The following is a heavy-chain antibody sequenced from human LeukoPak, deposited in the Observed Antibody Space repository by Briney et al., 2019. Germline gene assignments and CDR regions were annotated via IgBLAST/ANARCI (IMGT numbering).Heavy chain of an antibody. J-gene: IGHJ4*02. CDR3: ASDNY. D-gene: IGHD3-9*01. Sequence: SETLSLTCTVSGGAISSRSSRYHWGWIRQSPGKGLEWVGSLHYSGDTYYNPSLQSRVTISGDTSKNQFSLILTSVTAADTALYFCASDNYWGQGTLVTVSS. CDR2: LHYSGDT. CDR1: GGAISSRSSRYH. V-gene: IGHV4-39*01.